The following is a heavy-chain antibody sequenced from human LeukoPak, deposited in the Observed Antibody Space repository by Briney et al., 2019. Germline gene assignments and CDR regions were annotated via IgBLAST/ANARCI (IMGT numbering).Heavy chain of an antibody. D-gene: IGHD3-10*01. CDR2: ISAYNGNT. CDR3: ARDEGTYHYYGSGSYYRINAFDI. V-gene: IGHV1-18*01. J-gene: IGHJ3*02. CDR1: GYTLTELS. Sequence: ASVKVSCKVSGYTLTELSMHWVRQAPGQGLEWMGWISAYNGNTNYAQKLQGRVTMTTDTSTSTAYMELRSLRSDDTAVYYCARDEGTYHYYGSGSYYRINAFDIWGQGTMVTVSS.